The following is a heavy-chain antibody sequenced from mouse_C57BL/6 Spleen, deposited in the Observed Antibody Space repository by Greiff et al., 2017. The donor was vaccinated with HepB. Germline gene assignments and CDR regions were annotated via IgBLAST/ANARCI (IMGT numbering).Heavy chain of an antibody. D-gene: IGHD1-1*01. CDR2: INPSSGYT. Sequence: VQLQQSGAELAKPGASVKLSCKASGYTFTSYWMHWVKQRPGPGLEWIGYINPSSGYTKYNQKFKDKATLTADKSASTAYLQLSSLPYGDSAVYYCTSGDYYGSSHDSDYVDQGNTLTVAS. CDR3: TSGDYYGSSHDSDY. CDR1: GYTFTSYW. V-gene: IGHV1-7*01. J-gene: IGHJ2*01.